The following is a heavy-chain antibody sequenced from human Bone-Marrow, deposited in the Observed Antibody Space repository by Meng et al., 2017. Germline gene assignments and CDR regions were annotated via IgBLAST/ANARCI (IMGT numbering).Heavy chain of an antibody. CDR1: GGSISSGGYY. D-gene: IGHD3-16*01. J-gene: IGHJ5*02. V-gene: IGHV4-31*01. CDR2: IYYSGTT. CDR3: ARDIRQGGNIWFDP. Sequence: QAPLQESGPGLVKPSQTLSLTCTVSGGSISSGGYYWSWIRQHPGKGLEWIGYIYYSGTTYYNPSLSSLVTISVDTSKNQFSLNLSSVTAADTAVYYCARDIRQGGNIWFDPWGQGTLVTVSS.